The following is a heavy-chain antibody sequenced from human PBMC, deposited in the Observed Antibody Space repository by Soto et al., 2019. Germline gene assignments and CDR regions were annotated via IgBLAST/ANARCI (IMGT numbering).Heavy chain of an antibody. CDR2: IKSKTDGGTA. J-gene: IGHJ4*02. V-gene: IGHV3-15*07. D-gene: IGHD1-26*01. CDR3: TTDSYSSIIVVRFDY. Sequence: PGGSLRLSCAASGFTFSNAWINWVRQAPRKGLEWVGRIKSKTDGGTADYAAPVKGRFAVSRDDSKNMVYLQMNSLKTGDTGIYYCTTDSYSSIIVVRFDYWGQGTVVTVSS. CDR1: GFTFSNAW.